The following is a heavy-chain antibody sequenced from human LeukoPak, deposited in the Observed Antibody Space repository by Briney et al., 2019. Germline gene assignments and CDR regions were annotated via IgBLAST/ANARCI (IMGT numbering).Heavy chain of an antibody. CDR3: ARGGGRLRGITYNWFDP. D-gene: IGHD5-12*01. Sequence: ASVKVSCKASGYTLTSYDINWVRQATGQGLEWMGWMNPNSGNTGYAQKFQGRVTMTRNTSISTAYMELSSLRSEDTAVYYCARGGGRLRGITYNWFDPWGQGTLVTVSS. CDR2: MNPNSGNT. V-gene: IGHV1-8*01. J-gene: IGHJ5*02. CDR1: GYTLTSYD.